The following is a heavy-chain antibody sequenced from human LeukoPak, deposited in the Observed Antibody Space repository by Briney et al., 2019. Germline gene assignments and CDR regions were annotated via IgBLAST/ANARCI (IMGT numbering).Heavy chain of an antibody. Sequence: GTSVKVSCKTSGYSFTSHNINWVRQATGQGLEWMGWVSPSSGNTAYAQKFQGRVTMTRDTSISTAYMEPSSLASEDTAVYYCARGHPGYASGWPDYWGQGALVTVSS. J-gene: IGHJ4*02. D-gene: IGHD6-19*01. CDR1: GYSFTSHN. V-gene: IGHV1-8*02. CDR2: VSPSSGNT. CDR3: ARGHPGYASGWPDY.